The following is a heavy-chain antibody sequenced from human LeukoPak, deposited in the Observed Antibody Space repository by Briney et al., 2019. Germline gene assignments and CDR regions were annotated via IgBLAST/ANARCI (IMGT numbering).Heavy chain of an antibody. D-gene: IGHD4-11*01. Sequence: GESLKISCKASSYNFANYWIGWVRQMPGKGLEWMGLIYPGGSETIYGPSFQGQVTISVDWSTSTVYLQWNTLKASDTAMYYCARRDYTSVWFDPWGQGTLVTVSS. V-gene: IGHV5-51*01. J-gene: IGHJ5*02. CDR3: ARRDYTSVWFDP. CDR1: SYNFANYW. CDR2: IYPGGSET.